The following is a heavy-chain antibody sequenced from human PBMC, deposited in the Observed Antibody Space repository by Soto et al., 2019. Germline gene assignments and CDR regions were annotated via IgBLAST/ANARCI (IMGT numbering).Heavy chain of an antibody. CDR2: IYYSGST. CDR3: ARDYGSGSRGLKKHNWFDP. V-gene: IGHV4-31*03. J-gene: IGHJ5*02. D-gene: IGHD3-10*01. Sequence: SETLSLTCTVSGGSISSGGYYWSWIRQHPGKGLEWIGYIYYSGSTYYNPSLKSRVTISVDTSKNQFSLKLSSVTAADTAVYYCARDYGSGSRGLKKHNWFDPWGQGTLVTVSS. CDR1: GGSISSGGYY.